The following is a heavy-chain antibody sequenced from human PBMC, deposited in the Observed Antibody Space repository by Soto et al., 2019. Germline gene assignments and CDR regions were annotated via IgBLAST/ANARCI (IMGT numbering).Heavy chain of an antibody. CDR3: AREDILGTRSFDY. CDR2: ISSNSITI. J-gene: IGHJ4*02. V-gene: IGHV3-48*02. D-gene: IGHD1-26*01. Sequence: GGSLRLSCGASGFIFSKYSMNWVRQAPGKGLEWLSYISSNSITIYYADSVRGRFTIFRDNAKNSLYLQMNSLRDEDTAVYYCAREDILGTRSFDYWGQGTLVTVSS. CDR1: GFIFSKYS.